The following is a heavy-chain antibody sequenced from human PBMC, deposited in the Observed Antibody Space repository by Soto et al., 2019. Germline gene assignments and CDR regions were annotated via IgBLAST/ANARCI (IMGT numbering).Heavy chain of an antibody. Sequence: GGSLRLSCAASGFTFSSYGMHWVRQAPGKGLEWVAVISYDGSNKYYADSVKGRFTISRDNSKNTLYLQMNSLRAEDTAVYYCAKGSDFWSGPSHDPYYYYGMDVWGQGTTVTVSS. CDR3: AKGSDFWSGPSHDPYYYYGMDV. V-gene: IGHV3-30*18. CDR2: ISYDGSNK. CDR1: GFTFSSYG. D-gene: IGHD3-3*01. J-gene: IGHJ6*02.